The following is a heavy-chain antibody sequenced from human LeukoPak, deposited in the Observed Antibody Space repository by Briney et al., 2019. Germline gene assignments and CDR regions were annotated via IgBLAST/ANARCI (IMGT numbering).Heavy chain of an antibody. CDR3: AREGSGYPY. D-gene: IGHD5-12*01. Sequence: ATVKVSCKASGYTFTGYYMHWVRQAPGQGLEWMGWINPNSGGTNYAQKFQGRVTMTRDTSISTAYMEVSRLTSDDTAVFYCAREGSGYPYWGQGTLVTVSS. V-gene: IGHV1-2*02. CDR2: INPNSGGT. J-gene: IGHJ4*02. CDR1: GYTFTGYY.